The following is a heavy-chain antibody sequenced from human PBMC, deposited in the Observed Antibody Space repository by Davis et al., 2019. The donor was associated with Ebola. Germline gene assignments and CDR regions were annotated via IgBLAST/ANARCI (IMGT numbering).Heavy chain of an antibody. D-gene: IGHD1-26*01. Sequence: GGSLRLSCAASGFTFSSYAMHWVRQAPGKGLEWVAVISYDGSNKYYADSVKGRFTISRDNAKNSLYLQMNSLRAEDTAVYYCAKEQSLFIVGAKGWFDPWGQGTLVTVSS. CDR3: AKEQSLFIVGAKGWFDP. J-gene: IGHJ5*02. CDR2: ISYDGSNK. V-gene: IGHV3-30-3*01. CDR1: GFTFSSYA.